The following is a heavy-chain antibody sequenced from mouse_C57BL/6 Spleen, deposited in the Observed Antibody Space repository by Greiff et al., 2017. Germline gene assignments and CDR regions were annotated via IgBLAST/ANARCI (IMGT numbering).Heavy chain of an antibody. D-gene: IGHD2-12*01. CDR2: IDPETGGT. CDR1: GYTFTDYE. CDR3: TRRGLLYPPYAMDY. J-gene: IGHJ4*01. Sequence: QVQLKESGAELVRPGASVTLSCKASGYTFTDYEMHWVKQTPVHGLEWIGAIDPETGGTAYNQKFKGKAILTADKSSSTAYMELRSLTSEDSAVYYCTRRGLLYPPYAMDYWGQGTSVTVSS. V-gene: IGHV1-15*01.